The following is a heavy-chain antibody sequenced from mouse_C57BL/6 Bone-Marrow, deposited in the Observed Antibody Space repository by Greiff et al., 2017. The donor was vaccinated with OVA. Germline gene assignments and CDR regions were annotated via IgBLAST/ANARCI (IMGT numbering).Heavy chain of an antibody. V-gene: IGHV1-82*01. CDR3: ARHPSYDGYYDY. CDR1: GYAFSSSW. CDR2: IYPGDGDT. Sequence: QVQLKQSGPELVKPGASVKISCKASGYAFSSSWMNWVKQRPGKGLEWIGRIYPGDGDTNYNGKFKGKATLTADKSSSTAYMQLSSLTSEDSAVYFCARHPSYDGYYDYWGQGTTLTVSS. J-gene: IGHJ2*01. D-gene: IGHD2-3*01.